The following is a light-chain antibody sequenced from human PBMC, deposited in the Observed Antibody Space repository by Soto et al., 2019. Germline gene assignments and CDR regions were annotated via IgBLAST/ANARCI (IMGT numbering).Light chain of an antibody. CDR2: EVK. V-gene: IGLV2-14*01. J-gene: IGLJ1*01. CDR3: SSYTGRYSLYV. Sequence: QSVLTQPASVSGSPGQSITISCTGTSSDVGTYNFVSWYQQHPGKAPKLIIYEVKNRPSGISNRFSGSKSGNTASPTISGLQAEDEADYYCSSYTGRYSLYVLGTGTKVTVL. CDR1: SSDVGTYNF.